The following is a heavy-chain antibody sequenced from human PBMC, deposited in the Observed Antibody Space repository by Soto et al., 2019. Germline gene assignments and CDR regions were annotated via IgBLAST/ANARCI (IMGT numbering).Heavy chain of an antibody. CDR3: AHIVVAGLGYYFDY. CDR1: GFSLSSTRMA. D-gene: IGHD6-19*01. CDR2: IYWDDDK. J-gene: IGHJ4*02. V-gene: IGHV2-5*02. Sequence: QITLKESGPTLVKPTQTLTLTCTFSGFSLSSTRMAVGWIRQPPGKDLEWLALIYWDDDKRYTPFLKSRLTIPKDTAKNQVVLTMSNMDPVDTARYYCAHIVVAGLGYYFDYWGQGTLVTVSS.